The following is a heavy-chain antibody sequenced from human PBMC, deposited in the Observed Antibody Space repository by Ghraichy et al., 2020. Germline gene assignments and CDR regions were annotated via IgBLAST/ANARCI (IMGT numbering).Heavy chain of an antibody. CDR2: IKSKTDGGTT. Sequence: GGSLRLSCAASGFTFSNAWMSWVRQAPGKGLEWVGRIKSKTDGGTTDYAAPVKGRFTISRDDSKNTLYLQMNSLKTEDTAVYYCTTDRNYYGSVIDYWGQGTLVTVSS. CDR1: GFTFSNAW. CDR3: TTDRNYYGSVIDY. J-gene: IGHJ4*02. V-gene: IGHV3-15*01. D-gene: IGHD3-10*01.